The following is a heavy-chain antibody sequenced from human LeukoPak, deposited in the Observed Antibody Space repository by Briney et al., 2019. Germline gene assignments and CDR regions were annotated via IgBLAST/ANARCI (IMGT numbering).Heavy chain of an antibody. J-gene: IGHJ4*02. D-gene: IGHD1/OR15-1a*01. CDR3: AKAGTVGTGSFDS. CDR1: GFTFSSYW. Sequence: PGGSLRLSCAASGFTFSSYWMSWVRQAPGKGLEWVANIKQDGGEKDYADSVKGRFTISRDNAKNSLYLQMISLRPEDTALYYCAKAGTVGTGSFDSWGQGTLVTVSS. V-gene: IGHV3-7*03. CDR2: IKQDGGEK.